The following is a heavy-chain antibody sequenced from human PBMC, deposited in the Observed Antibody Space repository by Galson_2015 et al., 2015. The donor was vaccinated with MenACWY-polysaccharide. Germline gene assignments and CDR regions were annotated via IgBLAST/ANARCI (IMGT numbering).Heavy chain of an antibody. Sequence: SLRLCCAASGFTFSSDWMHWVRQAPGKGLVWVSRINNDATTINYADSVKGRFIISRDKAKNTLYLQMNSLRAEDPSVYYCARRGGIYYDSWGQGTLVTVSS. J-gene: IGHJ4*02. V-gene: IGHV3-74*01. CDR3: ARRGGIYYDS. CDR2: INNDATTI. CDR1: GFTFSSDW.